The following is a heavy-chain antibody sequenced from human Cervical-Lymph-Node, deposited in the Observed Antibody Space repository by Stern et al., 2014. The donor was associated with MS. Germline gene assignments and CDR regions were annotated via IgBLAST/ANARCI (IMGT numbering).Heavy chain of an antibody. J-gene: IGHJ1*01. V-gene: IGHV3-66*01. Sequence: EVQLVQSGGGLVQPGGSLRLSCAASGFTVNNNYMKWVRQAPGKGLEWVSLIYSGGSTYYADSVKGRFTISRDNSKNTLYLQMNSLRAEDTAVYYCARDRTCSAGSCYGSWGQGTLVTVSS. D-gene: IGHD2-15*01. CDR1: GFTVNNNY. CDR3: ARDRTCSAGSCYGS. CDR2: IYSGGST.